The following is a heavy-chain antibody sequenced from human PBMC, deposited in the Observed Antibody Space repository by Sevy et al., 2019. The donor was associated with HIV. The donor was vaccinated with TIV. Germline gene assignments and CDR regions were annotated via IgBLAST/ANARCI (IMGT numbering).Heavy chain of an antibody. V-gene: IGHV3-11*01. CDR2: ISASGNTI. D-gene: IGHD3-10*01. J-gene: IGHJ4*02. CDR3: ARAQYGSGYFDN. CDR1: GFIFSDYY. Sequence: GGSLRLSCAVSGFIFSDYYMSWIRQAPGRGLQWVSYISASGNTIYYADSVKGRFAISRDNANSSLYLQMSSLRAEDTAIYYCARAQYGSGYFDNWGQGALVTVSS.